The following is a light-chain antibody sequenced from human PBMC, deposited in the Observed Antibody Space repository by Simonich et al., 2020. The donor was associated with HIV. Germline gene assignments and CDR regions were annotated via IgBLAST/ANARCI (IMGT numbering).Light chain of an antibody. CDR3: QQFNSYPIT. V-gene: IGKV1-39*01. CDR1: QSISNY. J-gene: IGKJ3*01. CDR2: AAS. Sequence: DIQMTQSPSSLSTSVGDRVTITCRASQSISNYLNWYQQKPGKAPKLLIYAASSLQSGVPSRFSGNGSETDFTLTISSLQPEDFATYYCQQFNSYPITFGPGTKVDI.